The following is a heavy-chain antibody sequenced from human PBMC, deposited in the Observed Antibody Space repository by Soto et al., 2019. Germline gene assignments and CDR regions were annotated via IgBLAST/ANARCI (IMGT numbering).Heavy chain of an antibody. Sequence: EVQLVESEGGLVQPGGSLRLSCEASGFIFTTSDMSWVRQAPGKGLEWISSITITGDTTHYADSVKGRFTISRDNSRNTVYLQMNGLRVADTGVYYCAKGGGGDHGYWGQGTLVAVSS. D-gene: IGHD2-21*02. V-gene: IGHV3-23*04. J-gene: IGHJ4*02. CDR3: AKGGGGDHGY. CDR1: GFIFTTSD. CDR2: ITITGDTT.